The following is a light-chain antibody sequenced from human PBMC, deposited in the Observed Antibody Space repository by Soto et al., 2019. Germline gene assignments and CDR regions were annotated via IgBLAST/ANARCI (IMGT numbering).Light chain of an antibody. CDR3: QPRTNWPPVFT. J-gene: IGKJ3*01. CDR2: DAS. Sequence: EIVLTQSPATLSLSPGERATLSRRASQSVGTYLAWYQQKPGQAPRLLIYDASNRATGIPARFSGSGSGTDFTLTISSLEPEDFAVYYCQPRTNWPPVFTFGPGTKVDIK. CDR1: QSVGTY. V-gene: IGKV3-11*01.